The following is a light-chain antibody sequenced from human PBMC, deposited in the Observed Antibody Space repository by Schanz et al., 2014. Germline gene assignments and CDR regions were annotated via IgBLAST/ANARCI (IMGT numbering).Light chain of an antibody. CDR2: EVS. J-gene: IGLJ2*01. CDR3: TSYAGSNQVV. Sequence: QSALTQPPSASGSPGQSVTVSCAGTSSDVGAYNSVSWYQQHPGKAPKLMIYEVSKRPSGVPDRFSASKSGNTASLTVSGLQADDEADYYCTSYAGSNQVVFGGGTKLTVL. V-gene: IGLV2-8*01. CDR1: SSDVGAYNS.